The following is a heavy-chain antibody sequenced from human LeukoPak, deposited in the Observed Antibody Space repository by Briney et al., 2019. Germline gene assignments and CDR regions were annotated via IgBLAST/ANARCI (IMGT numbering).Heavy chain of an antibody. CDR1: GGSISSYY. J-gene: IGHJ4*02. CDR3: ARDVDSSGYIDY. D-gene: IGHD3-22*01. Sequence: PSETLSLTCTVSGGSISSYYWSWIRRPPGKGLEWIGYIYYSGSTNYNPSLKSRVTISVDTSKNQFSLKLSSVTAADTAVYYCARDVDSSGYIDYWGQGTLVTVSS. V-gene: IGHV4-59*01. CDR2: IYYSGST.